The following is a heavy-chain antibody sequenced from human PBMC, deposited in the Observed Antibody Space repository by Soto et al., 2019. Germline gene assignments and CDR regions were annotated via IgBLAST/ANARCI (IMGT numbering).Heavy chain of an antibody. CDR3: ARDHYDFWSGYWNWFDP. CDR2: ISYDGSNK. CDR1: GFTFSSYA. J-gene: IGHJ5*02. D-gene: IGHD3-3*01. Sequence: QVQLVESGGGVVQPGRSLRLSCAASGFTFSSYAMHWVRQAPGEGLEWVAVISYDGSNKYYADSVKGRFTISRDNSKNTLYLQMNSLRAEDTAVYYCARDHYDFWSGYWNWFDPWGQGTLVTVSS. V-gene: IGHV3-30-3*01.